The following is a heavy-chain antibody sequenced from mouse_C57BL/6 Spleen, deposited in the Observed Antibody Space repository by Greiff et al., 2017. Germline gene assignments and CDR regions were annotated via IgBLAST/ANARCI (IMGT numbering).Heavy chain of an antibody. Sequence: EVQVVESGGGLVKPGGSLKLSCAASGFTFSSYTMSWVRQTPEKRLEWVATISGGGGNTYYPDSVKGRFTISRDNAKNTLYLQMSSLRSEDTALYYCARHPHYYGSSYWYFDVWGTGTTVTVSS. CDR2: ISGGGGNT. CDR3: ARHPHYYGSSYWYFDV. J-gene: IGHJ1*03. CDR1: GFTFSSYT. V-gene: IGHV5-9*01. D-gene: IGHD1-1*01.